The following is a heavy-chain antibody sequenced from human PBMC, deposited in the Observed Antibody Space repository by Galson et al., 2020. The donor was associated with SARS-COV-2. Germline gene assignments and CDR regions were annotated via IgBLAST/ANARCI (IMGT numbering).Heavy chain of an antibody. Sequence: QLGESLKISCVVSGFTFSSYAMHWVHQAPGKGPQWVAIISYDGNTKYYADSVKGRFTISRDNSKNTLFLQMNSLRPEDTATYYCARARSGSYREALDMWGQGTMVTVSS. CDR2: ISYDGNTK. D-gene: IGHD1-26*01. J-gene: IGHJ3*02. CDR1: GFTFSSYA. CDR3: ARARSGSYREALDM. V-gene: IGHV3-30*04.